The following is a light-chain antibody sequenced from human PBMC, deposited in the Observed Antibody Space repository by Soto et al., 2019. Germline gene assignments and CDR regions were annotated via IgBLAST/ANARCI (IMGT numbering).Light chain of an antibody. J-gene: IGKJ1*01. Sequence: EIVLTQSPGTLSLSPGERATLSCRARQSISNNYLAWYQQKPGKAPRLLIYGASSRATGIPDRFSGSGSVTYFALTISRLEPEDVALYYCQQYAGSPRTVGQGTKVEIK. CDR3: QQYAGSPRT. CDR2: GAS. V-gene: IGKV3-20*01. CDR1: QSISNNY.